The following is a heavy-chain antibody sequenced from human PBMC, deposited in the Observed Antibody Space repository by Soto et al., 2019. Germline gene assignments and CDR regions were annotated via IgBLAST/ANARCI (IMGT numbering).Heavy chain of an antibody. Sequence: PSETLSLTCTVSGGSISSYYWSWIRQPPGKGLEWIGYIYYSGSTNYNPSLKSRVTISVDTSKNQFSLKLSSVTAADTAVYYCARVGVMGLDYGMDVWGQGTTVTVS. D-gene: IGHD2-21*01. V-gene: IGHV4-59*01. J-gene: IGHJ6*02. CDR1: GGSISSYY. CDR2: IYYSGST. CDR3: ARVGVMGLDYGMDV.